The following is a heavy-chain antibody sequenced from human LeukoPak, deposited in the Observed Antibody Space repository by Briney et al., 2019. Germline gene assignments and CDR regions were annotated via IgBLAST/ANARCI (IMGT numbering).Heavy chain of an antibody. V-gene: IGHV4-38-2*02. Sequence: TPSETLSLTCTVSGYSISSGYYWGWIRQPPGKGLEWIGSIYHSGSSYYNSSLRSRVTISVDTSKNQFSLKLSSVTAADTAVYYCARGGANIVVVTATYLPFDYWGQGTLVTVSS. CDR2: IYHSGSS. D-gene: IGHD2-21*02. CDR3: ARGGANIVVVTATYLPFDY. J-gene: IGHJ4*02. CDR1: GYSISSGYY.